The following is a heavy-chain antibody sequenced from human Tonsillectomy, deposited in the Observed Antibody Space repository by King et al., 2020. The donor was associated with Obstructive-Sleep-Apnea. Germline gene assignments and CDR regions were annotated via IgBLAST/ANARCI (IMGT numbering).Heavy chain of an antibody. CDR2: IYFSGST. V-gene: IGHV4-39*01. Sequence: QLQESGPGLVKPSETLSLICTVSGGSISRSNYYWGWIRQPPGKGLGVIGSIYFSGSTYYNPSLNGRVTISVVTSKNPFSLKLTSVTAADTAVFYCARLSLVVGTTWDNWGQGTLVTVSS. CDR3: ARLSLVVGTTWDN. D-gene: IGHD1-26*01. CDR1: GGSISRSNYY. J-gene: IGHJ4*02.